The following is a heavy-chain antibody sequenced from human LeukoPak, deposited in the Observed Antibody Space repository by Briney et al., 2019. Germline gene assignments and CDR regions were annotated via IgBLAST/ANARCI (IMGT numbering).Heavy chain of an antibody. D-gene: IGHD5-24*01. CDR3: ATHPGGLQSGFDN. CDR1: GYSFTSNW. Sequence: GESLKISCKGSGYSFTSNWINWVRQMPGKGLEWVGRIDPSDSYTSYSPSFQGQVTISVDRSSSTAYIQWSRLKASDTAMYYCATHPGGLQSGFDNWGQGTLVTVSS. J-gene: IGHJ4*02. CDR2: IDPSDSYT. V-gene: IGHV5-10-1*04.